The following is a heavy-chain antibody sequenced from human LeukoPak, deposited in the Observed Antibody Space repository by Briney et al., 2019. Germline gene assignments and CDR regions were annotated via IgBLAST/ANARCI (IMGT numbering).Heavy chain of an antibody. V-gene: IGHV3-23*01. CDR2: IGGSGDKT. Sequence: GGSLRLSCEASGFTFSVPYMDWVRQAPGKGLEWVSTIGGSGDKTFYADSVKGRFTISRDNSKNMVHLQMNSLTGEDTALYYCVRRGDASSGWGDHDFWGQGALVTVSS. CDR1: GFTFSVPY. CDR3: VRRGDASSGWGDHDF. J-gene: IGHJ4*02. D-gene: IGHD6-19*01.